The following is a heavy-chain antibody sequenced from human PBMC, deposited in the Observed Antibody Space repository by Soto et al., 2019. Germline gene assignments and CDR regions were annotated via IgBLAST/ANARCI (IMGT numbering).Heavy chain of an antibody. CDR1: GGSFSGYY. D-gene: IGHD3-22*01. V-gene: IGHV4-34*01. Sequence: SETLSLTCAVYGGSFSGYYWSWIRQPPGKGLEWIGEINHSGSTNYNPSLKSRVTISVDTSKNQFSLKLSSVTAADTAVYYCARHYDSSGYYSPKYFDYWGQGTLVTVSS. CDR2: INHSGST. CDR3: ARHYDSSGYYSPKYFDY. J-gene: IGHJ4*02.